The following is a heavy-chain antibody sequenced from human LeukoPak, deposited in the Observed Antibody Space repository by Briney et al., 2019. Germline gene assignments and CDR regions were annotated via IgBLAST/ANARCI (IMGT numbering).Heavy chain of an antibody. CDR2: IKQDGSEK. D-gene: IGHD4-17*01. CDR1: GFTFSSYW. J-gene: IGHJ3*02. Sequence: GGSLRLSCAASGFTFSSYWMSWVRQAPGKGLEWVANIKQDGSEKYYVDSVKGRFTISRDNAKNSLYLQMNSLRAEDTAVYYCARDAGYTVTSSSDAFDIWGQGTMVTVSS. V-gene: IGHV3-7*01. CDR3: ARDAGYTVTSSSDAFDI.